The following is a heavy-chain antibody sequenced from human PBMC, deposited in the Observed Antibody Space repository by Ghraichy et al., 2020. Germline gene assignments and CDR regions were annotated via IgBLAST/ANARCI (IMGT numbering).Heavy chain of an antibody. J-gene: IGHJ4*02. CDR3: ARGGGIVVVPAAINY. Sequence: GGSLRLSCAASGFTFSSYSMNWVRQAPGKGLEWVSSISSSSSYIYYADSVKGRFTISRDNAKNSLYLQMNSLRAEDTAVYYCARGGGIVVVPAAINYWGQGTLVTVSS. CDR2: ISSSSSYI. CDR1: GFTFSSYS. D-gene: IGHD2-2*02. V-gene: IGHV3-21*01.